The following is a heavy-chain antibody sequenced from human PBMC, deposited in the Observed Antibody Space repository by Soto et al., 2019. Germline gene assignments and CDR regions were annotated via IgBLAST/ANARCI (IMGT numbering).Heavy chain of an antibody. J-gene: IGHJ4*02. CDR1: GLTFSSYS. Sequence: GVSMRLSSTAAGLTFSSYSMSWVRKNTGKGLEWVSAISGSGGSTYYADSVKGRFTISRDNSKNTLYLQMNSLRAEDTAVYYCAKDQGSNDYGDFIPFDYWGQGTLVTVSS. D-gene: IGHD4-17*01. CDR3: AKDQGSNDYGDFIPFDY. V-gene: IGHV3-23*01. CDR2: ISGSGGST.